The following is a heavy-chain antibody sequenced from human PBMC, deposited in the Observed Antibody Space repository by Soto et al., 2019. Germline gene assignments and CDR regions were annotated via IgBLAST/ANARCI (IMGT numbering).Heavy chain of an antibody. CDR2: IQDSGST. D-gene: IGHD3-10*01. CDR3: ARESAGSGKNNWFDP. J-gene: IGHJ5*02. Sequence: QVQLQESGPGLVKPSETLSLTCTVSGASISTYYWSWVRQPPGKGLEWIGYIQDSGSTYYNPSLKSRVPMXSDXSXIQFFLQLTSVTAADTAVYYCARESAGSGKNNWFDPWGQGMLVTVSS. V-gene: IGHV4-59*01. CDR1: GASISTYY.